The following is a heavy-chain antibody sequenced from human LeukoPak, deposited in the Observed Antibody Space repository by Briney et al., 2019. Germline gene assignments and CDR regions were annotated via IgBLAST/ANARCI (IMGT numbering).Heavy chain of an antibody. D-gene: IGHD1-26*01. Sequence: SVKVSCKTSGGTFSSYGISWVRQAPGQGLEWMGGIIPIFGTANYAQKFQGRVTITADESTSTAYMELSSLRSEDTAVYYCARVEWEVSDDYWGQGTLVTVSS. CDR2: IIPIFGTA. CDR1: GGTFSSYG. J-gene: IGHJ4*02. CDR3: ARVEWEVSDDY. V-gene: IGHV1-69*13.